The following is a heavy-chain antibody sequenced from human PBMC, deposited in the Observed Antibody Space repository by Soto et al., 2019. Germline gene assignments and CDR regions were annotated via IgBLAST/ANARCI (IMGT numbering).Heavy chain of an antibody. CDR1: GFTFSDYA. CDR2: ISDSGGST. J-gene: IGHJ5*02. D-gene: IGHD3-10*01. V-gene: IGHV3-23*01. CDR3: VPTGITMVRGVILGANWFDP. Sequence: GGSLRLSCAASGFTFSDYAMSWVRQAPGRGLEWVSGISDSGGSTYYGDSVKGRFTISRDNSRNTLFLQMNSLRGEDTAIYYCVPTGITMVRGVILGANWFDPWGQGTLVTVSS.